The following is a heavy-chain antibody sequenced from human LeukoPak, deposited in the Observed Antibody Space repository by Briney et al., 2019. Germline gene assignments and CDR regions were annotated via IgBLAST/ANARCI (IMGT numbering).Heavy chain of an antibody. CDR1: GYTFTSYG. J-gene: IGHJ4*02. D-gene: IGHD3-3*01. Sequence: ASVKVSCKASGYTFTSYGISWVRQAPGQGLEWMGWISAYNGNTNYAQKVQGGVTMTTDTSTSTAYMELRSLRSDDTAVYYCARARRLRFLEWTPDFDYWGQGTLVTVSS. CDR2: ISAYNGNT. CDR3: ARARRLRFLEWTPDFDY. V-gene: IGHV1-18*01.